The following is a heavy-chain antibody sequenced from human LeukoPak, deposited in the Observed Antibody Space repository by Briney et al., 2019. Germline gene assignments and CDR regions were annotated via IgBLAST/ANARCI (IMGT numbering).Heavy chain of an antibody. CDR3: GRPLYSSSPTSPFRY. CDR1: GGSISSSSYY. J-gene: IGHJ4*02. CDR2: IYYSGST. V-gene: IGHV4-39*01. D-gene: IGHD6-6*01. Sequence: SETLSLTCTVSGGSISSSSYYWGWIRKPPGEGLEWIGTIYYSGSTYYNPSLKSRVTISVDTSKNQFSLKLSSVTAADTAVYYCGRPLYSSSPTSPFRYWGQGTLVTVSS.